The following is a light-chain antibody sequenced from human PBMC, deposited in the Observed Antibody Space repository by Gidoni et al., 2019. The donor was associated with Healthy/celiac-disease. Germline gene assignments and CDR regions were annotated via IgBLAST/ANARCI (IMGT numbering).Light chain of an antibody. J-gene: IGKJ1*01. CDR2: AAS. Sequence: IQLTQSPSFLSSSVGDRVTITCRAGQAISSYLAWYQQKPGKAPKLLIYAASTLQSGVPSRFSGSGSGTEFTLTISSLQPEDFATYYCQQLNSYPWTFGQGTKVEIK. V-gene: IGKV1-9*01. CDR1: QAISSY. CDR3: QQLNSYPWT.